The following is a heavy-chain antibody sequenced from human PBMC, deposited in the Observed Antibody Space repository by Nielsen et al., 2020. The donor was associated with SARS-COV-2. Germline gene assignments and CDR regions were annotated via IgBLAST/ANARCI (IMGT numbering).Heavy chain of an antibody. J-gene: IGHJ4*02. CDR1: GFTFSSYE. CDR2: ITSSGSTI. V-gene: IGHV3-48*03. D-gene: IGHD3-10*01. Sequence: GESLKTPCAASGFTFSSYELNWVRQAPGKGLEWVSYITSSGSTIYYADSVKGRFSISRDNAKNSLFLQINSLRAEDKAVYYCARGLGEVADYWGQGALVTVSS. CDR3: ARGLGEVADY.